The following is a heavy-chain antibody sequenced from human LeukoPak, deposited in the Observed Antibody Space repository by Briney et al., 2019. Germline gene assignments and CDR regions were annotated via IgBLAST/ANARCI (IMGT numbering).Heavy chain of an antibody. CDR3: AKPIVNGLEAS. V-gene: IGHV4-39*07. J-gene: IGHJ3*01. CDR1: GGSISTSNYY. CDR2: IFYSGST. Sequence: PSETLSLTCTVSGGSISTSNYYWGWIRQPPGKGLEWIGNIFYSGSTYYSPSLRSRVTISLDTSRNQFSLKLNSVTAADTAVYYCAKPIVNGLEASWGKGKMVTSLQ. D-gene: IGHD2-8*01.